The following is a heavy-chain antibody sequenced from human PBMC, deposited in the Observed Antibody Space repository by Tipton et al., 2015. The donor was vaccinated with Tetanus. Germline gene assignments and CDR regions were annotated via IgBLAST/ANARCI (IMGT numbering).Heavy chain of an antibody. CDR1: GGSFSGYY. CDR2: INHSGST. D-gene: IGHD7-27*01. CDR3: ARIVLGMPLDAFDI. Sequence: GLVKPSETLSLTCAVYGGSFSGYYWSWIRQPPGKGLEWIGEINHSGSTNYNPSLKSRVTISVDTSKDQFSLKLSSVTAADTAVYYCARIVLGMPLDAFDIWGQGTMVTVSS. J-gene: IGHJ3*02. V-gene: IGHV4-34*01.